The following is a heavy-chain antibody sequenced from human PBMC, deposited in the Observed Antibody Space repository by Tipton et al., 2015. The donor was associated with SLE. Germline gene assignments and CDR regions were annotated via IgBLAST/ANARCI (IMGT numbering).Heavy chain of an antibody. Sequence: TLSLTCTVSGGSISSYFWSWIRQPPGKGLEWIGYIYYSGSTNYNPSLKSRVTISVDTSKNQFSLKLSSVTAADTAVYYCARGGRIAIFGVATDGAFDIWGQWTMVPFSS. J-gene: IGHJ3*02. CDR3: ARGGRIAIFGVATDGAFDI. D-gene: IGHD3-3*01. CDR2: IYYSGST. V-gene: IGHV4-59*01. CDR1: GGSISSYF.